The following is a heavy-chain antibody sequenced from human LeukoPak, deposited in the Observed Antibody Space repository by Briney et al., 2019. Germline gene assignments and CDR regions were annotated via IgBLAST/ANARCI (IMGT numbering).Heavy chain of an antibody. J-gene: IGHJ4*02. CDR2: IYYSGST. CDR3: ARVVATAGTFDY. D-gene: IGHD5-12*01. CDR1: GGSISSYY. V-gene: IGHV4-59*01. Sequence: SETLSLTCTVSGGSISSYYWSWIRQPPGKGLEWIGYIYYSGSTNYNPSLKSRVTISVDTSKNQFSLKLSSVTAADTAVYYCARVVATAGTFDYWGQGTLVTVSS.